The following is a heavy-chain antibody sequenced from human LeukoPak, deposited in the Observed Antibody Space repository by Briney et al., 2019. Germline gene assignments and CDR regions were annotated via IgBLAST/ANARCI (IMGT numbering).Heavy chain of an antibody. CDR1: GGSISSSNW. CDR2: IYHSGST. D-gene: IGHD3-22*01. Sequence: PSGTLSLTCAVSGGSISSSNWWSWVRQPPGKGLEWIGEIYHSGSTNYNPSLKSRVTISVDKSKNQFSLKLSSVTAADTAVYYCARCDAGYYDSSARGAFDIWGQGTMVTVSS. CDR3: ARCDAGYYDSSARGAFDI. J-gene: IGHJ3*02. V-gene: IGHV4-4*02.